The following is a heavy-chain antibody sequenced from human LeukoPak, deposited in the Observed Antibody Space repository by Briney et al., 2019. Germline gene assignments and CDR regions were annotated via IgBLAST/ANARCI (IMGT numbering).Heavy chain of an antibody. CDR1: GYTFTSYD. D-gene: IGHD3-10*01. CDR3: ARDLVLLWFGDLGGWFDP. CDR2: MNPNSGNT. J-gene: IGHJ5*02. Sequence: GASVKVSCKASGYTFTSYDINWVRQATGQGLEWMGWMNPNSGNTGYAQKFQGRVTMTRDTSISTAYMELSRLRSDDTAVYYCARDLVLLWFGDLGGWFDPWGQGTLVTVSS. V-gene: IGHV1-8*01.